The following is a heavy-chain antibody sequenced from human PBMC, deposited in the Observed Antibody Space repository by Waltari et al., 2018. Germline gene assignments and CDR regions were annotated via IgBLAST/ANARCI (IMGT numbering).Heavy chain of an antibody. Sequence: QVQLQESGPGLVKPSETLSLTCTVSGGSISSHYWSWIRQPPGKGLEWIGYIYYSGSTNYNPSLKSRVTISVDTSKNQFSLKLSSVTAADTAVYYCARVTMVLGAGSTGTPGWFDPWGQGTLVTVSS. CDR3: ARVTMVLGAGSTGTPGWFDP. CDR2: IYYSGST. D-gene: IGHD3-10*01. V-gene: IGHV4-59*11. J-gene: IGHJ5*02. CDR1: GGSISSHY.